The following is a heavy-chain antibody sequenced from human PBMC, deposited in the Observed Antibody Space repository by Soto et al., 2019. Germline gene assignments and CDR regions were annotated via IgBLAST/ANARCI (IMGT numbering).Heavy chain of an antibody. V-gene: IGHV4-34*01. CDR3: ARSSDTMVRGAFAYYFDY. CDR2: INHSGST. J-gene: IGHJ4*02. CDR1: GGSFSGYY. Sequence: ASETLSLTCAVYGGSFSGYYWSWIRQPPGKGLEWIGEINHSGSTNYNPSLKSRVTISVDTSKNQFSLKLSSVTAADTAVYYCARSSDTMVRGAFAYYFDYWGQGTLVTVSS. D-gene: IGHD3-10*01.